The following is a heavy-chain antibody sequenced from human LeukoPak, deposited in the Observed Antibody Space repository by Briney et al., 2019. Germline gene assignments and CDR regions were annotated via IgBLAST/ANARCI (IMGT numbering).Heavy chain of an antibody. J-gene: IGHJ4*02. V-gene: IGHV4-34*01. D-gene: IGHD6-13*01. CDR1: GGLFSGYY. CDR3: ARGSSLAAVGSGPPPNY. Sequence: SDTLSLPCAVYGGLFSGYYWSWIRQPPGKGLEWIGEINHSGSTNYNSSLKSRVTISVVTSKNQFSLMLSSVTAADTAVYYGARGSSLAAVGSGPPPNYWGQGTLVTVSS. CDR2: INHSGST.